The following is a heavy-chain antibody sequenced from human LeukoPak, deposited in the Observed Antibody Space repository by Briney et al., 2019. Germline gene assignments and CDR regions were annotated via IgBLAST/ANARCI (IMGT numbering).Heavy chain of an antibody. V-gene: IGHV3-48*03. Sequence: PGGSLRLSCAASGFTFSSYEMNWVRQAPGKGLEWVSYISSSGSTIYYADSVKGRFTISRDNAKNSLYLQMNSLRAEDTAVYYCARDKLDGYIDYWGQGTLVTVSS. D-gene: IGHD5-24*01. CDR3: ARDKLDGYIDY. J-gene: IGHJ4*02. CDR2: ISSSGSTI. CDR1: GFTFSSYE.